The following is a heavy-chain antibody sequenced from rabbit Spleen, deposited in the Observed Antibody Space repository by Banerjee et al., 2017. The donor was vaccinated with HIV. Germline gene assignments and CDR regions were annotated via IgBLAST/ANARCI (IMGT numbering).Heavy chain of an antibody. CDR1: GVSFSSNVY. Sequence: QSLEESEGDLVKPGASLTLTCTASGVSFSSNVYMCWVRQAPGKGLEWIACIDTGSSGFTYFASWAKGRFTISKTSSTTVTLQMTSLTAADTATYFCARDTGSSFSSYGMDLWGQGTLVTVS. CDR2: IDTGSSGFT. CDR3: ARDTGSSFSSYGMDL. J-gene: IGHJ6*01. V-gene: IGHV1S40*01. D-gene: IGHD8-1*01.